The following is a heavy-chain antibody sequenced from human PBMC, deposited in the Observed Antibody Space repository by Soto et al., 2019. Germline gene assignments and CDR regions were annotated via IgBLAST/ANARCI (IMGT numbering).Heavy chain of an antibody. CDR2: ITPIFSTT. J-gene: IGHJ4*02. CDR1: GGTFSSDV. Sequence: ALVKVSCKASGGTFSSDVINWVRQAPGQGLEWMGGITPIFSTTKYAQKFQGRVTVTTDEPASTVYLELSSLRSEDTAVYYCATGPLYASGVANYWGQGALVTVSS. D-gene: IGHD3-10*01. CDR3: ATGPLYASGVANY. V-gene: IGHV1-69*05.